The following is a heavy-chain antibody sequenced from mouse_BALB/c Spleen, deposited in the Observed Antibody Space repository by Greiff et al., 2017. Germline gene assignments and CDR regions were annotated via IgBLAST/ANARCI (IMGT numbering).Heavy chain of an antibody. V-gene: IGHV1-9*01. CDR1: GYTFSSYW. CDR2: ILPGSGST. D-gene: IGHD1-1*01. CDR3: ARSLYYYGSSRYFDV. J-gene: IGHJ1*01. Sequence: QVQLQQSGAELMKPGASVKISCKATGYTFSSYWIEWVKQRPGHGLEWIGEILPGSGSTNYNEKFKGKATFTADTSSNTAYMQLSSLTSEDSAVYYCARSLYYYGSSRYFDVWGAGTTVTVSS.